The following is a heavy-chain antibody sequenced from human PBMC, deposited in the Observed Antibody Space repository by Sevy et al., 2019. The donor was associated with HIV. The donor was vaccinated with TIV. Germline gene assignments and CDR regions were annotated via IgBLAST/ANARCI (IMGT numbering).Heavy chain of an antibody. CDR3: ARAIRYSSSWYVITSYFDY. Sequence: GGSLRLSCAASGFTFSSYWMSWVRQAPGKGLEWVADIKKDGSVKLYADAVKGRFTISRDNAENSVDLQMNSLRAEDTAVYYCARAIRYSSSWYVITSYFDYWGQGTLVTVSS. CDR2: IKKDGSVK. V-gene: IGHV3-7*01. CDR1: GFTFSSYW. D-gene: IGHD6-13*01. J-gene: IGHJ4*02.